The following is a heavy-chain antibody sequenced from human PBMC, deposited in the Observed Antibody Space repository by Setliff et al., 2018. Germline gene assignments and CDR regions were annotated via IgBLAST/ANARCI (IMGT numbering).Heavy chain of an antibody. J-gene: IGHJ4*02. D-gene: IGHD1-1*01. CDR2: VDSDGSST. V-gene: IGHV3-74*01. Sequence: LRLSCAASGFTFSDYWMHWVRQAPGKGLVWVSRVDSDGSSTNYADSVKGRFTISRDNAKNTLYLQMNSLRAEDTAVYYCASGLERGHWGQGTLVTVSS. CDR3: ASGLERGH. CDR1: GFTFSDYW.